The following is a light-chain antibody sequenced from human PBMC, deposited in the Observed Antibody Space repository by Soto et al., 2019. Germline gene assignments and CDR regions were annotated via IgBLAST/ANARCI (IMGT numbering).Light chain of an antibody. CDR2: GAS. V-gene: IGKV3-20*01. CDR1: QSVSSSY. CDR3: QQYGTSPQT. Sequence: EIVLTQSPGTLSLSPGERATLSCRASQSVSSSYLAWYQQKPGQAPRLLIHGASTRAAGIPDRFSGSGSGIDFTLTISRLEPEDFAVYYCQQYGTSPQTFGQGTKVDIK. J-gene: IGKJ1*01.